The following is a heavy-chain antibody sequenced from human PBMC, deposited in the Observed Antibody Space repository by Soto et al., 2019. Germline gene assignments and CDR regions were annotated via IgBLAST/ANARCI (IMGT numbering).Heavy chain of an antibody. Sequence: ASVKVSCKASGGTFSSYTISWVRQAPGQGLEWMGRIIPILGIANYAQKFQGRVTITADKSTSTAYMELSSLRSEDTAVYYCARDSRVRFLEWLSPGFDPWGQGTLVTVSS. J-gene: IGHJ5*02. CDR1: GGTFSSYT. D-gene: IGHD3-3*01. V-gene: IGHV1-69*04. CDR3: ARDSRVRFLEWLSPGFDP. CDR2: IIPILGIA.